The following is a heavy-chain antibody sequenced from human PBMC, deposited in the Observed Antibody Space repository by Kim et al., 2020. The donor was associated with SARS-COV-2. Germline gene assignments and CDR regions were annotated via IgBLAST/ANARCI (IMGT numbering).Heavy chain of an antibody. CDR1: GFTFSSYA. CDR3: ALGYCSGGSCYHTPSFEYFQH. Sequence: GGSLRLSCAASGFTFSSYAMHWVRQAPGKGLEWVAVISYDGSNKYYVDSVKGRFTISRDNSKNTLYLQMNSLRAEDTAVYYCALGYCSGGSCYHTPSFEYFQHWGQGTLVTVSS. J-gene: IGHJ1*01. D-gene: IGHD2-15*01. V-gene: IGHV3-30*04. CDR2: ISYDGSNK.